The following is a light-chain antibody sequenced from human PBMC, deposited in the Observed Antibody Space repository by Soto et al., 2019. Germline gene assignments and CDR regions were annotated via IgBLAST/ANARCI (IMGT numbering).Light chain of an antibody. CDR3: QTWGTGIVV. J-gene: IGLJ2*01. CDR1: SGHSSYP. V-gene: IGLV4-69*01. Sequence: QLVLTQSPSASASLGASVQLTCTLSSGHSSYPIAWHQQQPEKGPRYVMKFNSDGSHSKGDGIPDRFSGSSSGAERYLTISSLQSEDEADYYCQTWGTGIVVFGGGTKLTVL. CDR2: FNSDGSH.